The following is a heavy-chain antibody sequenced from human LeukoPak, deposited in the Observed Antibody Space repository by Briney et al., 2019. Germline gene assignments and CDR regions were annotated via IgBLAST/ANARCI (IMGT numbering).Heavy chain of an antibody. CDR1: GYTFTSYG. J-gene: IGHJ4*02. Sequence: GASVKVSCKASGYTFTSYGIGWVRQAPGQGLEWMGWISAYNGNTNYAQKFQGRVTMTRNTSISTAYMELSSLRSEDTAVYYCARGEGPGDWGQGTLVTVSS. V-gene: IGHV1-18*01. CDR2: ISAYNGNT. CDR3: ARGEGPGD. D-gene: IGHD3-10*01.